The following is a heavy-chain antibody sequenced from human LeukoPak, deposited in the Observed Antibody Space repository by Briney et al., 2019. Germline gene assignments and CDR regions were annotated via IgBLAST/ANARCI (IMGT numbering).Heavy chain of an antibody. CDR3: ARAWGSGSYYRPYFQH. V-gene: IGHV3-33*01. CDR2: IWYDGSNK. D-gene: IGHD3-10*01. J-gene: IGHJ1*01. Sequence: GRSLRLSCAASGFTFSSYGIHWVRQAPGKGLEWVAVIWYDGSNKYYADSVKGRFTISRDNSKNTLFLQMNSLRAEDTAVYYCARAWGSGSYYRPYFQHWGQGTLVTFSS. CDR1: GFTFSSYG.